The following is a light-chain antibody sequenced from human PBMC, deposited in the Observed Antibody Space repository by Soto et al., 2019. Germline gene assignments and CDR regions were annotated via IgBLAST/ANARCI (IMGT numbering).Light chain of an antibody. CDR3: LQHDNYPRT. CDR1: QGVRNA. Sequence: DTQMTQSPSSLSASVGDRVTITCRASQGVRNALDWYQQKPGKAPKRLIYVASSLQSGVPSRFSGSGSGTECTLTISSLQPEDFATYFCLQHDNYPRTFGQGTKVEIK. J-gene: IGKJ1*01. V-gene: IGKV1-17*01. CDR2: VAS.